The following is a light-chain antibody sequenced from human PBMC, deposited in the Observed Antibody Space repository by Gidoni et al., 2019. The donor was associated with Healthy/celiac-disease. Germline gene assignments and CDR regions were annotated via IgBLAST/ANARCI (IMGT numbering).Light chain of an antibody. CDR1: ASVSNY. J-gene: IGKJ1*01. Sequence: EIVFTQSPGTLSLSPGERATLSCRAIASVSNYLAWYQHKAGQAPRLLIHGAFSRANGIADRFSGSGSGTEFTLTISRLEPEDFAVYHCQQYGTSPATFGQGTKVEIK. CDR2: GAF. CDR3: QQYGTSPAT. V-gene: IGKV3-20*01.